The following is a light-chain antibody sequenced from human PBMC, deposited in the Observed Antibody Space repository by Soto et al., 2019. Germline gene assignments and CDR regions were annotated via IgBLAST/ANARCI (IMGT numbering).Light chain of an antibody. CDR3: LQLYNFSWT. CDR1: QGIGND. J-gene: IGKJ1*01. V-gene: IGKV1-6*01. Sequence: AIQLTQSPSSLSASVGDRVTISCRASQGIGNDLAWYQQKPGKAPRLLIFAASNLQSGVPSRFSGSGSGTDFTLTSSRLQPEDFATYYCLQLYNFSWTFGQGTKVDIK. CDR2: AAS.